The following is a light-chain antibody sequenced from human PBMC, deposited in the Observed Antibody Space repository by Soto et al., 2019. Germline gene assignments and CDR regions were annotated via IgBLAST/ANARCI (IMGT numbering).Light chain of an antibody. Sequence: EIVLTQSPATLSLSPGERATLSCRASQSVNSYLAWYQQKPGQAPRLLIYDASNRATGIPARFRGSGSGTDFTLTISSLEPEDFAFYYCQQRSDWLTFGGGTRIQIK. CDR3: QQRSDWLT. V-gene: IGKV3-11*01. CDR2: DAS. CDR1: QSVNSY. J-gene: IGKJ4*01.